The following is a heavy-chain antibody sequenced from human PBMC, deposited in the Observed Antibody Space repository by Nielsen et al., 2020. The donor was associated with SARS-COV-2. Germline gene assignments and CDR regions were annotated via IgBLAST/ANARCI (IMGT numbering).Heavy chain of an antibody. CDR1: GGTFTSYA. J-gene: IGHJ4*02. CDR3: ASGGEMATIPHY. D-gene: IGHD5-24*01. CDR2: IIPIFGTA. V-gene: IGHV1-69*01. Sequence: SVKASCKASGGTFTSYAISWVRQAPGQGLEWMGGIIPIFGTANYAQKFQGRVTITADESTSTAYMELSSLRSEDTAVYYCASGGEMATIPHYWGQGTLVTVSS.